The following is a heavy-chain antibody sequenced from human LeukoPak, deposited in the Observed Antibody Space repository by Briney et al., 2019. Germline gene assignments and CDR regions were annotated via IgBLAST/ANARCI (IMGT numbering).Heavy chain of an antibody. CDR2: ISGSGGST. V-gene: IGHV3-23*01. CDR3: AKDYGDYVRPSFDY. J-gene: IGHJ4*02. Sequence: GGSLKLSCAASGFTFSSYAMSWVRQAPGKGLEWVSAISGSGGSTYYADSVKGRFTISRDNSKNTLYLQMNSLRAEDTAVYYCAKDYGDYVRPSFDYWGQGTLVTVSS. CDR1: GFTFSSYA. D-gene: IGHD4-17*01.